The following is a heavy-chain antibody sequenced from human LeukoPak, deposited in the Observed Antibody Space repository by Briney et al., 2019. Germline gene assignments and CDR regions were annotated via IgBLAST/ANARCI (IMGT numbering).Heavy chain of an antibody. CDR3: ARDASLPIFDY. D-gene: IGHD2-15*01. J-gene: IGHJ4*02. V-gene: IGHV3-21*01. Sequence: GGALRLSCAASGFTFSSYSMNWVRQAPGKGLEWVSSISSSSSYIYYADSVKGPFTISRDNAKNSLYLQMNSLRAEDTAVYYCARDASLPIFDYWGQGTLVTVSS. CDR1: GFTFSSYS. CDR2: ISSSSSYI.